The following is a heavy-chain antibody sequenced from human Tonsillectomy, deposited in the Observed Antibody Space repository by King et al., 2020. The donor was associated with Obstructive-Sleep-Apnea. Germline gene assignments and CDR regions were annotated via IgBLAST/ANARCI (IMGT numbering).Heavy chain of an antibody. D-gene: IGHD6-13*01. Sequence: VQLVESGGGLVKPGGSLRLSCAASGFTFSSYSMNWVRQASGKGLEWVSSISSSSTYINYADSVKGRFTISRDNAKNSLYLQMNRLRAEDTAVSYCARVYIAAAGHTLDYWGQGTLVTVSS. J-gene: IGHJ4*02. CDR2: ISSSSTYI. CDR3: ARVYIAAAGHTLDY. CDR1: GFTFSSYS. V-gene: IGHV3-21*01.